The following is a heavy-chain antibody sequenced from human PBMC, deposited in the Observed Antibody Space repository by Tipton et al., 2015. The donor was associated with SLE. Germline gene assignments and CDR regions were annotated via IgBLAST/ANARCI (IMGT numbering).Heavy chain of an antibody. CDR3: ARAPGIAAAGFDY. CDR2: IYYSGST. Sequence: TLSLTCTVSGGSIKSYYWSWIRQSPGKGLEWIGYIYYSGSTNYNPSLKSRVTISVDTSKNQFSLKLSSVTAADTAVYYCARAPGIAAAGFDYWGQGTLVTVSS. CDR1: GGSIKSYY. J-gene: IGHJ4*02. D-gene: IGHD6-13*01. V-gene: IGHV4-59*01.